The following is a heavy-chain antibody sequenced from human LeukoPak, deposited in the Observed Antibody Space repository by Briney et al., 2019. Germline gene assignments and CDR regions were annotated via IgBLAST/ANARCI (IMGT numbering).Heavy chain of an antibody. V-gene: IGHV3-23*01. CDR3: AKGQLETTLGWYFDL. D-gene: IGHD1-1*01. CDR2: VSGSGAST. J-gene: IGHJ2*01. CDR1: GFTFNTYA. Sequence: GGSLRLSCAASGFTFNTYAMTWVRQAPGKGLDWVSTVSGSGASTYYADSVKGRFTISRDNSKNMLYLQMNSLRAEDTALYYCAKGQLETTLGWYFDLWGRGTLVTVSS.